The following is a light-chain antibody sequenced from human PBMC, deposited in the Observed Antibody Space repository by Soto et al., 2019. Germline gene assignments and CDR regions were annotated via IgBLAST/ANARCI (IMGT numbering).Light chain of an antibody. CDR2: AAS. V-gene: IGKV1-39*01. CDR3: KQSYSIPRT. Sequence: DIQMPQSHSSISASVGDPAPITCRASQSIANYLNWYQQKPGKANNLLIHAASTLQSGVPSRFSGGGTGTDFTLTIGSLQPEEFATYYCKQSYSIPRTVGQGNKVAIK. J-gene: IGKJ1*01. CDR1: QSIANY.